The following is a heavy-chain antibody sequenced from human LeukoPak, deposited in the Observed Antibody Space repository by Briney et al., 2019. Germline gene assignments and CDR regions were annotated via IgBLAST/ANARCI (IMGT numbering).Heavy chain of an antibody. CDR1: GFTFSSYS. Sequence: GGSLRLSCAASGFTFSSYSMNCVRQAPGKGLEWVSYISSSSSTIYYADSVKGRFTISRDNAKNSLYLQMNSLRAEDTAVYYCARDKQYQLLLLYYYYMDVWGKGTTVTVSS. J-gene: IGHJ6*03. CDR2: ISSSSSTI. CDR3: ARDKQYQLLLLYYYYMDV. D-gene: IGHD2-2*01. V-gene: IGHV3-48*01.